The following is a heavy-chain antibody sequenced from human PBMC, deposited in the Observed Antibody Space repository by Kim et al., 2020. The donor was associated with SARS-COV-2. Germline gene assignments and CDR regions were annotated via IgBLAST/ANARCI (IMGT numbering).Heavy chain of an antibody. Sequence: GGSLRLSCAASGFTVSSNYMSWVRQAPGKGLEWVSVIYSGGSTYYADSVKGRFTISRDNSKNTLYLQMNSLRAEDTAVYYCARDLARPSGIRWFDPWGQGTLVTVSS. CDR1: GFTVSSNY. J-gene: IGHJ5*02. V-gene: IGHV3-53*01. CDR3: ARDLARPSGIRWFDP. D-gene: IGHD6-6*01. CDR2: IYSGGST.